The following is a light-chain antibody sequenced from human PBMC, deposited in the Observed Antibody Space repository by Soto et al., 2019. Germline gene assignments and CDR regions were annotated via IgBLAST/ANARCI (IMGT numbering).Light chain of an antibody. V-gene: IGKV3-15*01. CDR3: QQYDYWPPYT. Sequence: EIVMTQSPATLSVSPGERATLSCRASQSVSSNVAWYQQKPGQPPRLLIYGASTRATGIPARFSGSGSGTEFTLTIDSLQSEDFAVYYCQQYDYWPPYTFGQGTKLEIK. CDR2: GAS. J-gene: IGKJ2*01. CDR1: QSVSSN.